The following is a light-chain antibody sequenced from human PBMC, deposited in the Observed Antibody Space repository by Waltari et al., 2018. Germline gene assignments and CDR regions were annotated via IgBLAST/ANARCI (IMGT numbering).Light chain of an antibody. CDR3: QQYDHLPIT. CDR1: QDISNY. Sequence: DIQMTQSPSSLSASVGDRVSITCQASQDISNYLNWYQQKPGKAPKLLVYDVSYLETGFPSRFSGSGFGTDFTFTINSLQPEDIATYYCQQYDHLPITFGQGTRLEIK. V-gene: IGKV1-33*01. J-gene: IGKJ5*01. CDR2: DVS.